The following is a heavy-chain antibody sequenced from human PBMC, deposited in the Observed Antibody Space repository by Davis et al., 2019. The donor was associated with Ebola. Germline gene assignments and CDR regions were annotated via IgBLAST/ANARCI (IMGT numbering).Heavy chain of an antibody. CDR1: GGTFSSYS. D-gene: IGHD5-24*01. Sequence: ASVKVSCKASGGTFSSYSIIWVRQAPGQGLEWMGWIDPNSGDTNFAQKFQGRVTLTRDTSITTAYMELSGLRSDDSAVYYCAKDRGDGYNWGIDYWGQGTLVTVSS. CDR3: AKDRGDGYNWGIDY. V-gene: IGHV1-2*02. J-gene: IGHJ4*02. CDR2: IDPNSGDT.